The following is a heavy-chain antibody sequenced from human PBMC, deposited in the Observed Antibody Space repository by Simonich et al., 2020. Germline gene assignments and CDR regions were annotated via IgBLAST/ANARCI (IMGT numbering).Heavy chain of an antibody. D-gene: IGHD7-27*01. CDR3: ARGRLTGDKGAFDI. CDR1: GYTFTGYY. V-gene: IGHV1-2*02. CDR2: INPNSGGT. Sequence: QVQLVQSGAEVKKPGASVKVSCKASGYTFTGYYMHWVRQAPGQGLELMGWINPNSGGTNDAQKFQGRVTMTRDTSISTAYMELSRLRSDDTAVYYCARGRLTGDKGAFDIWGQGTMVTVSS. J-gene: IGHJ3*02.